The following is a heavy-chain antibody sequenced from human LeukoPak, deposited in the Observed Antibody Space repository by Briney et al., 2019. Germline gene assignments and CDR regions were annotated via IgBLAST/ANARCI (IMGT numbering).Heavy chain of an antibody. CDR1: GFTVSSNY. CDR3: AREGSVRYFDY. V-gene: IGHV3-53*01. D-gene: IGHD3-10*01. Sequence: GGSLRLSCAASGFTVSSNYMSWVRQAPGKGLEWVSVIYSGGSTYYADSVKGRFTISRDNSKNTLYLQMNSLRAEDTAVYYCAREGSVRYFDYWGQGTLVTVSS. J-gene: IGHJ4*02. CDR2: IYSGGST.